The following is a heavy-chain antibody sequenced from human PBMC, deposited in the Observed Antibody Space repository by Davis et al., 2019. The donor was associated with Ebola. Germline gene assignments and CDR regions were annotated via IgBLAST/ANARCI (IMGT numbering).Heavy chain of an antibody. CDR3: ARVDLTYYDILTGYGGMDV. V-gene: IGHV4-31*03. J-gene: IGHJ6*02. CDR2: IYYSGGT. Sequence: SETLSLTCILSGGSITSTSHCWGWIRQLPGKGLEWIGYIYYSGGTYYNPSLKSRLTISVDTSKNQFSLKLSSVTAADTAVYYCARVDLTYYDILTGYGGMDVWGQGTTVTVSS. CDR1: GGSITSTSHC. D-gene: IGHD3-9*01.